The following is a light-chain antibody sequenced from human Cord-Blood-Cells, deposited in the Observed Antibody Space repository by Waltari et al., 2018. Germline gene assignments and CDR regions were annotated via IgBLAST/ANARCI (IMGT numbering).Light chain of an antibody. CDR2: AAS. CDR1: QGISNY. V-gene: IGKV1-33*01. CDR3: QQYDNILST. Sequence: DIQMTQSPSSLSASVGDRVTITCPASQGISNYLNWYQQKPGKAPKLLIYAASNLQTGVPSRFSGSGSGTDFTLTISSLQPEDIATYYCQQYDNILSTFGPGTKVEIK. J-gene: IGKJ3*01.